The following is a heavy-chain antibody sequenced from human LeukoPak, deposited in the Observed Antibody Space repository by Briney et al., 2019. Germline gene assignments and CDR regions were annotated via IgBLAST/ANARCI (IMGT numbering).Heavy chain of an antibody. CDR1: GGSINSNNYY. V-gene: IGHV4-39*01. Sequence: SETLSLTCTVSGGSINSNNYYWAWIRQTPGKGLEWIGRMYYSGTTYYNPSLKSRVTISVDTSKNQFSLKLSSVTAADTAVYYCARILWYFDYWGQGTLVTVSS. CDR2: MYYSGTT. D-gene: IGHD3-10*01. J-gene: IGHJ4*02. CDR3: ARILWYFDY.